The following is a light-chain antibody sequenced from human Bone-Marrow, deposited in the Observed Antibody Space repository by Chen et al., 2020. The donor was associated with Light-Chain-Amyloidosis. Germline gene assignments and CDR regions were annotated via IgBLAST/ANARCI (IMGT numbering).Light chain of an antibody. CDR2: EVT. J-gene: IGLJ1*01. CDR1: ISDVGSDTH. CDR3: SSYTSTDTLV. V-gene: IGLV2-14*01. Sequence: QSALTQPASVSGSPGQSITISCTGTISDVGSDTHVSWYQQHPDKAPKLIIYEVTNRPSWVPDRFSGSMSDNAVSLTISGLQTPDEADYCCSSYTSTDTLVFVSGTRVTVL.